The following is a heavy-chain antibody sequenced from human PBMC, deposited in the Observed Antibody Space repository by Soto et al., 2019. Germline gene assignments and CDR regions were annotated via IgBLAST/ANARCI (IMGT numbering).Heavy chain of an antibody. V-gene: IGHV4-59*01. CDR1: GGSISSYY. J-gene: IGHJ6*03. D-gene: IGHD3-3*01. CDR2: IYYSGST. CDR3: ASARFFPPRYYYYMDV. Sequence: ETLSLTCTVSGGSISSYYWSWIRQPPGKGLEWIGYIYYSGSTNYNPSLKSRVTISVDTSKNQFSLKLSSVTAAGTAVYYCASARFFPPRYYYYMDVWGKGTTVTVSS.